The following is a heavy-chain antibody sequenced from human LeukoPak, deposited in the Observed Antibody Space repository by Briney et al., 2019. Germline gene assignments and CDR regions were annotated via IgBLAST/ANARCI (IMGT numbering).Heavy chain of an antibody. CDR3: AKVGCIGTSCFSLTLRVHYYFYYMDV. D-gene: IGHD2-15*01. Sequence: PGGSLSFSCAASGFTFSNYAMHCVRQAQGKELQSVSTISHTGASTYYADSVKGRFTISRDNSDLYLQMRRLRAEDSAIYFCAKVGCIGTSCFSLTLRVHYYFYYMDVWGKGTTVTVSS. J-gene: IGHJ6*03. V-gene: IGHV3-23*01. CDR2: ISHTGAST. CDR1: GFTFSNYA.